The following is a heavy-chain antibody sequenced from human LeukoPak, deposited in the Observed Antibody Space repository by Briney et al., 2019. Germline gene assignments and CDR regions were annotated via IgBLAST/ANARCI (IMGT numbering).Heavy chain of an antibody. CDR2: INPSESI. V-gene: IGHV4-34*01. CDR1: GGSFSGYY. D-gene: IGHD3-22*01. Sequence: SETLSLTCAVYGGSFSGYYWTCIRQAPGKGLEWIGEINPSESISYKSSLKSRLTISVDASKNQFSLNLRSLTAAHTAVYYCARGRHEVSMIVVVMTAVSYYLDVWGKGTTVTVS. J-gene: IGHJ6*03. CDR3: ARGRHEVSMIVVVMTAVSYYLDV.